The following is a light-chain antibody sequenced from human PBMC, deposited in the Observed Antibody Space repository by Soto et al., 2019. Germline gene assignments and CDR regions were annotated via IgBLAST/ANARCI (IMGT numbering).Light chain of an antibody. CDR3: QHYGSTPWS. CDR1: QSVSSTY. Sequence: EVVLTQSPGTLSLSPGERATLSCRASQSVSSTYLAWYQQRPGQAPRLLIYGASTMSTDIPDRISGSGSGTDFTLTVSRLEPEDCAVYYCQHYGSTPWSFGQGTKVEIK. CDR2: GAS. J-gene: IGKJ1*01. V-gene: IGKV3-20*01.